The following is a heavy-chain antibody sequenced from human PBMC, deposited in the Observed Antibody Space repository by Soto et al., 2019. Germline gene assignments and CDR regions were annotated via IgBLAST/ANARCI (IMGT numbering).Heavy chain of an antibody. CDR3: VRSGTARLLRHSWFDT. CDR2: ITTSSAYI. Sequence: EVQLVESGGGLVKPGGSLRLSCAASGFTFNTYDMNWVRQAPGKGLEWVSSITTSSAYIYYADSLKGLITISRDNAKNSLFLQKNSLRAEDTAVYYCVRSGTARLLRHSWFDTWGQGTLVTVSS. CDR1: GFTFNTYD. V-gene: IGHV3-21*01. D-gene: IGHD2-21*01. J-gene: IGHJ5*02.